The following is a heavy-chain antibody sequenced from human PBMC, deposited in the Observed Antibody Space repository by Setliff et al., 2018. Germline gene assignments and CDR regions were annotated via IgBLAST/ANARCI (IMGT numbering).Heavy chain of an antibody. V-gene: IGHV4-59*08. CDR3: ARHHAQYYSDSSGYFYEDWYFDL. J-gene: IGHJ2*01. CDR1: DGSISNYY. Sequence: SETLSLTCTVSDGSISNYYWSWIRQPPGKGLEWIGYIYYSGTTNSIPSLKSRVTISVDTSKNQFSLKLSSVTAADTAVYYCARHHAQYYSDSSGYFYEDWYFDLWGRGTLVTVSS. D-gene: IGHD3-22*01. CDR2: IYYSGTT.